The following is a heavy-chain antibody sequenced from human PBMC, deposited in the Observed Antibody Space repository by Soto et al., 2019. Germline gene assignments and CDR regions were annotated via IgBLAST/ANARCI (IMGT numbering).Heavy chain of an antibody. Sequence: SVEVSFKASGNTFTSYDINWVRQATGHGLEWMGWINPNSGNIGYAQKFQGRVTMTRDTAIRTAYMEVSRLRSDDTAVYYCARGRASGSYYLLDYWGQGTLVTVSS. CDR1: GNTFTSYD. CDR2: INPNSGNI. J-gene: IGHJ4*02. CDR3: ARGRASGSYYLLDY. D-gene: IGHD3-10*01. V-gene: IGHV1-8*01.